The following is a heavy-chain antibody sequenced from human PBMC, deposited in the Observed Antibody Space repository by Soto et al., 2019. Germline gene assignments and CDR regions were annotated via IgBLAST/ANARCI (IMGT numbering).Heavy chain of an antibody. CDR3: AKDQYGSSSWPLDFDF. CDR1: GFTFRNYA. D-gene: IGHD6-13*01. J-gene: IGHJ4*02. CDR2: IRGDGGTT. V-gene: IGHV3-23*01. Sequence: EVQLLESGGGLVQPGGSLRLSCAASGFTFRNYAMSWVRQAPGKGLEWVSAIRGDGGTTYYADSVKGRFTISRDNSKNTLYLQLNSLRVEDTASYYCAKDQYGSSSWPLDFDFWGQGTLVTVSP.